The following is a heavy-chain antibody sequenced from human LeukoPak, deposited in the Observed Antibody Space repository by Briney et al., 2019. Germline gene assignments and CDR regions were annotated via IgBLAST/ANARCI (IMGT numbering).Heavy chain of an antibody. CDR1: GGSISSYY. CDR3: AREVGAKPFFFDY. J-gene: IGHJ4*02. V-gene: IGHV4-59*01. Sequence: SETLSLTCTVSGGSISSYYWSWIRQPPGKGLERIGYIYYSGSTNYNPSLKSRVTISVDTSKNQFSLKLSSVTAADTAVYYCAREVGAKPFFFDYWGQGTLVTVSS. CDR2: IYYSGST. D-gene: IGHD1-26*01.